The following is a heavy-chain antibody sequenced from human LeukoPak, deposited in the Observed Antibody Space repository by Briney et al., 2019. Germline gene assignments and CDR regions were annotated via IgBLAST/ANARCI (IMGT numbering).Heavy chain of an antibody. CDR2: FDPEDGET. CDR3: ATVDILTGYYEYYFDY. Sequence: ASVTVSCKVSGYTLTELSMHWVRQAPGKGLEWMGGFDPEDGETIYAQKFQGRVTMTEDTSTDTAYMELSSLRSEDTAVYYCATVDILTGYYEYYFDYWGQGTLVTVSS. D-gene: IGHD3-9*01. CDR1: GYTLTELS. J-gene: IGHJ4*02. V-gene: IGHV1-24*01.